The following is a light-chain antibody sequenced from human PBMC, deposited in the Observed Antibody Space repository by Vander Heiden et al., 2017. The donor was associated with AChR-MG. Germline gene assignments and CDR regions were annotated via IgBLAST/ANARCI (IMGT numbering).Light chain of an antibody. CDR3: NSYTTDNTYV. CDR2: DVS. J-gene: IGLJ1*01. Sequence: QSALTQPVPVSGSPGPPIPLPCKGTSSDLGNSNYVSWYQQHQGKAHKRLLDDVSNRPPGASNRFSGSKYGNTASLTISGLQADDEADYYCNSYTTDNTYVFGSGTKVTVL. V-gene: IGLV2-14*03. CDR1: SSDLGNSNY.